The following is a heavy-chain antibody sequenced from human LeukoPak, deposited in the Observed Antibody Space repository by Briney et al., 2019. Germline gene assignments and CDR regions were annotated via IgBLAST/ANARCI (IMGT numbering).Heavy chain of an antibody. CDR1: GGSFSGYY. J-gene: IGHJ5*02. D-gene: IGHD2-2*02. CDR2: INHSGST. V-gene: IGHV4-34*01. Sequence: SETLSLTCAVYGGSFSGYYGSWIRQPPGKGLEWIGEINHSGSTNYNPSLKSRVTLSVDTSKNQFSLKLSSVTAADTAVYYCARGRHTRYCSSTSCYKVTWFDPWGQGTLVTVSS. CDR3: ARGRHTRYCSSTSCYKVTWFDP.